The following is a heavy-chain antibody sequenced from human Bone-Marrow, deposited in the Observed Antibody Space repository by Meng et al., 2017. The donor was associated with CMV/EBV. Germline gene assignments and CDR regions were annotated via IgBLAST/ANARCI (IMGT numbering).Heavy chain of an antibody. J-gene: IGHJ6*02. CDR1: GGSISSSSYY. Sequence: SETLSLTCTVPGGSISSSSYYWGWIRQPPGKGLEWIGSIYYSGSTYYNPSLKSRVTISVDTSKNQFSLKLSSVTAADTAVYYCARFGLGNRIPAAWGMDVWGQGTTVTVSS. CDR3: ARFGLGNRIPAAWGMDV. D-gene: IGHD3-10*01. CDR2: IYYSGST. V-gene: IGHV4-39*01.